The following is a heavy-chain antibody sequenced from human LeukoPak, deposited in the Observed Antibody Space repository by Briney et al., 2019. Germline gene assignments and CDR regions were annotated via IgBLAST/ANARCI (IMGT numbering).Heavy chain of an antibody. CDR2: ISDSGRNT. J-gene: IGHJ4*02. CDR3: ARQYCSSTSGYNFDY. V-gene: IGHV3-23*01. Sequence: GGPLRLSCAASGFTFRNYAMSWVRHAPGKGREGVSSISDSGRNTYHTDSVKGRFPISTYNSKNTLYLQMNGLRAEDAALYYCARQYCSSTSGYNFDYLGQGALVTVS. D-gene: IGHD2-2*02. CDR1: GFTFRNYA.